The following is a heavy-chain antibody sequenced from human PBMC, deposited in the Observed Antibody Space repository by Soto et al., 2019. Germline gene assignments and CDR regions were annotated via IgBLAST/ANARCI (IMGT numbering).Heavy chain of an antibody. J-gene: IGHJ4*02. CDR2: IYYSGST. CDR1: NGSLSSNY. CDR3: ARSFMVTVDFFDY. D-gene: IGHD5-18*01. V-gene: IGHV4-59*01. Sequence: ASETLSLTCTASNGSLSSNYWSWIRQSPGKGLEWIGNIYYSGSTNYNPSLKSRVTMSVDTSKNQFTLKLSSVTAADTGVYFCARSFMVTVDFFDYWGQGTPVTVSS.